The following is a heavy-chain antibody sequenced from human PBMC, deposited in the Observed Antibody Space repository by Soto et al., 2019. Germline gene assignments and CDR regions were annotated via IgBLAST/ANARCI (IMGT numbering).Heavy chain of an antibody. CDR2: ISYDGSNK. D-gene: IGHD5-18*01. J-gene: IGHJ4*02. Sequence: QVQLVESGGDVVQPGRSLRLSCAASGFTFSSYGMHWVRQAPGKGLEWVAVISYDGSNKYYADSVKGRFTISRDNSKNTLYLQMNSLRAEDTAVYYCAKGSTAMTYFDYWGQGTLVTVSS. V-gene: IGHV3-30*18. CDR3: AKGSTAMTYFDY. CDR1: GFTFSSYG.